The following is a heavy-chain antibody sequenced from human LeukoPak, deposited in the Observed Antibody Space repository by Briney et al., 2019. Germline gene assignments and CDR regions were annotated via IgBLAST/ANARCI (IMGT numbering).Heavy chain of an antibody. CDR1: GYTRTELS. J-gene: IGHJ5*02. CDR3: ALLTTWLGDLLGGWFDP. D-gene: IGHD3-10*01. CDR2: FDPEDGET. V-gene: IGHV1-24*01. Sequence: GASVTVSCKVSGYTRTELSMHWVRQAPGKGLEWMGGFDPEDGETIYAQRFQGRVTMTEDTSTDTAYMELSSLRSEDTAVYFCALLTTWLGDLLGGWFDPWGQGALITVSS.